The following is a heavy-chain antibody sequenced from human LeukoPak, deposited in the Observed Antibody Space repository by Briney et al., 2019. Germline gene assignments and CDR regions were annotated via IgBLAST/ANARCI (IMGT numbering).Heavy chain of an antibody. J-gene: IGHJ3*02. D-gene: IGHD3-3*01. CDR2: ISSSGSTI. CDR1: GFTFSDYY. CDR3: ARRVLRFLEWSRVWAFDAFDI. V-gene: IGHV3-11*04. Sequence: GGSLRLSCAASGFTFSDYYMSWIRQAPGKGLEWVSYISSSGSTIYYADSVKGRFTISRDNAKNSLYLQMNSLRAEDTAVYYCARRVLRFLEWSRVWAFDAFDIWGQGTMVTVSS.